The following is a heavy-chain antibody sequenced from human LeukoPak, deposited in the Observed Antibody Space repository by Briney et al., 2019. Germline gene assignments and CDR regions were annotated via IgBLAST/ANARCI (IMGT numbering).Heavy chain of an antibody. CDR1: GYTFTSYG. J-gene: IGHJ6*02. Sequence: VASVKVSCKASGYTFTSYGISWVRQAPGQGLEWMGWISAYNGNTNYAQKLQGRVTMTTDTSTSTAYIELRSLRSDDTAVYYCARDAGGYYYYGMDVWGQGTTVTVSS. D-gene: IGHD2-15*01. CDR2: ISAYNGNT. V-gene: IGHV1-18*01. CDR3: ARDAGGYYYYGMDV.